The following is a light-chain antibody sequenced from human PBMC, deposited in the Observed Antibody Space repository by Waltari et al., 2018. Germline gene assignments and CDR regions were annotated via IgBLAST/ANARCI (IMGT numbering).Light chain of an antibody. CDR3: QQYYSIPPT. V-gene: IGKV1-NL1*01. CDR2: AAS. J-gene: IGKJ1*01. Sequence: DIQMTQSLSPLSASVGDRVTITCRASQGISNSLAWYQQKAGKAPKLLLYAASRLESGVPSRFSGSGSGTDYTLTISSLQPEDFATYYCQQYYSIPPTFGQGTKVEIK. CDR1: QGISNS.